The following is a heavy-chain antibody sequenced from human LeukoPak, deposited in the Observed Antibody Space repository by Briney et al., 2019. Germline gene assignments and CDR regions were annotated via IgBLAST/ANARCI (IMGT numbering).Heavy chain of an antibody. Sequence: GGSLTLSCAASGFTVSNNYMHWVRQAPGKGLEWVSAISGSGGSTYYADSVKGRFTISRDNSKNTLYLQMNSLRAEDTAVYYCAFDPELELPWLDYWGQGTLVTVSS. J-gene: IGHJ4*02. CDR3: AFDPELELPWLDY. CDR2: ISGSGGST. CDR1: GFTVSNNY. D-gene: IGHD1-7*01. V-gene: IGHV3-23*01.